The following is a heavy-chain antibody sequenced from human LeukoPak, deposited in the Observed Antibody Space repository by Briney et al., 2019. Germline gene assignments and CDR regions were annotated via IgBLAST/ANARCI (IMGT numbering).Heavy chain of an antibody. Sequence: GGSLRLSCAASGFTFSTYNMNWVRQAPGKGLEWLSYISTDSSSIYYADSVKGRFTISRDNAKNSLYLQMNSLRDEDTAVYYCATDTGYSSGHDAFDIWGQGTMVTVSS. J-gene: IGHJ3*02. D-gene: IGHD6-19*01. V-gene: IGHV3-48*02. CDR2: ISTDSSSI. CDR3: ATDTGYSSGHDAFDI. CDR1: GFTFSTYN.